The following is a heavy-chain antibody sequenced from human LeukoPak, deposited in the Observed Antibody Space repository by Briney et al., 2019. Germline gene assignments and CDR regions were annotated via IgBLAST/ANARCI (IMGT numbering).Heavy chain of an antibody. D-gene: IGHD4-17*01. V-gene: IGHV4-59*01. CDR3: ARHGSTVTTARFDP. CDR1: GGSISSYY. J-gene: IGHJ5*02. CDR2: IYSSGST. Sequence: PSETLSLTCTVSGGSISSYYWSWIRQPPGKGLGWIGYIYSSGSTNYNPSLKSRLTISVDTSKNQFSLKLSSVTAADTAVYYCARHGSTVTTARFDPWGQGTLVTVSS.